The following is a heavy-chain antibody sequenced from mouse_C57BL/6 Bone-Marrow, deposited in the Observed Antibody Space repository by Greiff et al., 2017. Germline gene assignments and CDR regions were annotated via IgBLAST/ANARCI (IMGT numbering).Heavy chain of an antibody. Sequence: QVQLQQSGPGLVQPSQSLSITCTVSGFSLTSYGVHWVRQSPGKGLEWLGVIWSGGSTDYNAAFISRLSISKDNSKSQVFFKMNSLQADDTAIYYCARGVYYYGSIYAMDYWGQGTSVTVSS. D-gene: IGHD1-1*01. V-gene: IGHV2-2*01. CDR3: ARGVYYYGSIYAMDY. J-gene: IGHJ4*01. CDR1: GFSLTSYG. CDR2: IWSGGST.